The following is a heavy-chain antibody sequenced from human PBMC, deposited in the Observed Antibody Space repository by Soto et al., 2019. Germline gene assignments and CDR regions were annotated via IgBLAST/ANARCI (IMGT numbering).Heavy chain of an antibody. CDR1: GFAFGSHS. CDR2: ISGSSDYI. Sequence: EVQLVESGGGLVKPGGSLRLSCAASGFAFGSHSMYWVRQSPGKGLEWVSSISGSSDYIFYADSVKGRFTISRDNAKNSLNLHMNSLSVEDTAVDYCGRAGIRVLGAASRPLDFWGQGTLVTVSS. D-gene: IGHD2-15*01. V-gene: IGHV3-21*06. J-gene: IGHJ4*02. CDR3: GRAGIRVLGAASRPLDF.